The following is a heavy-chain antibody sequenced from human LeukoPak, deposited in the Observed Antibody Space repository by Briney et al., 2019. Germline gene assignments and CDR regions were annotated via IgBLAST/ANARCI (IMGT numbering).Heavy chain of an antibody. D-gene: IGHD1-26*01. J-gene: IGHJ3*01. CDR3: ARDGSYSGSYYGP. CDR1: GGSISSGSYY. V-gene: IGHV4-61*02. CDR2: IYTSGST. Sequence: PSETLSLTCTVSGGSISSGSYYWSWIRQPAGKGLEWIGRIYTSGSTNYNPSLKSRVTMSVDTSKNQFSLKLSSVTAADTAVYYCARDGSYSGSYYGPWGQGTMVTVSS.